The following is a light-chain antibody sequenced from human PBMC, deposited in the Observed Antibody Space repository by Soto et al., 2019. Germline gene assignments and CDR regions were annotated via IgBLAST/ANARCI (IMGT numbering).Light chain of an antibody. Sequence: QSVLPQPPSASGTPGQRVTISCSGSSSNIGSNPVNWYQQLPGTAPKLVIYSNNQRPSGVTDRFSGSNSGTSASLAISGLQSEDEADYYCAAWDFSLIGVIFGGGTKLTVL. V-gene: IGLV1-44*01. CDR3: AAWDFSLIGVI. CDR2: SNN. J-gene: IGLJ2*01. CDR1: SSNIGSNP.